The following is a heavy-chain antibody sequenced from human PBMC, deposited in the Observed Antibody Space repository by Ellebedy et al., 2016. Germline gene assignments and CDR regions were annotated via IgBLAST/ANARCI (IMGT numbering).Heavy chain of an antibody. D-gene: IGHD3-16*01. J-gene: IGHJ3*02. CDR3: ARDFAGRGAFDI. CDR1: GFTFSNYW. CDR2: LKPDGSVS. Sequence: GGSLRLXCAASGFTFSNYWLNWVRQAPGEGLEWLANLKPDGSVSHYVDSVRGRFTISRDNAKNSLYLQMNSLRVEDTAVYYCARDFAGRGAFDIWGQGTMVTVSS. V-gene: IGHV3-7*01.